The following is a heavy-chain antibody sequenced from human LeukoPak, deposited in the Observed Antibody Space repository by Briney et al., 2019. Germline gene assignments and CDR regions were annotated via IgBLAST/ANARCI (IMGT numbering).Heavy chain of an antibody. CDR1: GYTFSDFY. D-gene: IGHD3-10*02. CDR2: INPKTGGI. CDR3: AREWGPNYVQGWFDP. J-gene: IGHJ5*02. Sequence: ASVKVSCKTSGYTFSDFYIHWVRQAPGQGLEWMGWINPKTGGITYSQKFKGRVTMTRDTSLNTAHMEVTGLTFGDTAVYYCAREWGPNYVQGWFDPWGQGTLVTVSS. V-gene: IGHV1-2*02.